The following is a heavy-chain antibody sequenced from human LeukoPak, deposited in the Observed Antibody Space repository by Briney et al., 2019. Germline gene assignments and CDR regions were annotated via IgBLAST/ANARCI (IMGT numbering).Heavy chain of an antibody. J-gene: IGHJ4*02. V-gene: IGHV1-2*02. Sequence: GASVKVSCKASGYTFTGYYMHWVRQAPGQGLEWMGWVNPNSGGTNYAQKFQGRVTMTRDTSISTAYMELSRLRSDDTAVYYCARGGYYDSSGYYYGGSYFDYWGQGTLVTVSS. CDR2: VNPNSGGT. CDR3: ARGGYYDSSGYYYGGSYFDY. D-gene: IGHD3-22*01. CDR1: GYTFTGYY.